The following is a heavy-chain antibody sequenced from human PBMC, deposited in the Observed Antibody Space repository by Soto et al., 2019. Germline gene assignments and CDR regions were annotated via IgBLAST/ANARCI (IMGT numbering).Heavy chain of an antibody. CDR2: ISYDGSNK. J-gene: IGHJ6*02. CDR1: GCTFSSYA. D-gene: IGHD6-13*01. CDR3: ARDSSSWHYYYYYGMDV. V-gene: IGHV3-30-3*01. Sequence: GVSLRLSCSASGCTFSSYAVHWVRQAPDKGLKWVPVISYDGSNKYYADSVKGRFTSSRDNPKNTLYLQMNNLRAEDTAVYYCARDSSSWHYYYYYGMDVWGQGATVTVSS.